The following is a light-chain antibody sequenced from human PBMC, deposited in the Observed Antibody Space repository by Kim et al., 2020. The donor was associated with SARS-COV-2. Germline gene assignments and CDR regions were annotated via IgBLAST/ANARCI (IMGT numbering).Light chain of an antibody. CDR1: NIGSKS. V-gene: IGLV3-21*04. CDR2: YDS. CDR3: QVWDSSSDHPYV. J-gene: IGLJ1*01. Sequence: PGKRARMTWGGNNIGSKSVPGYQQKPGQAPVLVIYYDSDRPSGIPERFSGSNSGNTATLTISRVEAGDEADYYCQVWDSSSDHPYVFGTGTKVTVL.